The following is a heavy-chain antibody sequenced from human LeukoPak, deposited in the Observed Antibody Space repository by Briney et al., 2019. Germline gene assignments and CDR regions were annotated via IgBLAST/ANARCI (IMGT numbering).Heavy chain of an antibody. CDR2: VYSSGIT. Sequence: SETLSLTCTVSGGSVNKYYWSWIRQPPGKGLEWIGYVYSSGITNYNVSLKSRVTISVDTPKNQFSLRLTSMTAADSAVYYCARRLKPKDTLSYFDCWGQGTLVTVSS. V-gene: IGHV4-4*08. CDR1: GGSVNKYY. CDR3: ARRLKPKDTLSYFDC. J-gene: IGHJ4*02. D-gene: IGHD5-18*01.